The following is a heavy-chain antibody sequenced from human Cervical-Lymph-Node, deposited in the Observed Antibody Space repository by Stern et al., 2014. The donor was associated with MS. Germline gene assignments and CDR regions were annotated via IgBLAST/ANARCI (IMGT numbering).Heavy chain of an antibody. CDR1: GGSFSTID. J-gene: IGHJ4*02. Sequence: VQLVQSGAEVKKPGSSMKVSCEASGGSFSTIDISWVRPAPGQGLEWLGGIRPLFGTTNYAKKVQVRVTIIADVSTSTVHMEMSSLKSEDTAVYYCVRDQGGIAASWGQGTLVTVSS. CDR3: VRDQGGIAAS. V-gene: IGHV1-69*01. CDR2: IRPLFGTT. D-gene: IGHD6-13*01.